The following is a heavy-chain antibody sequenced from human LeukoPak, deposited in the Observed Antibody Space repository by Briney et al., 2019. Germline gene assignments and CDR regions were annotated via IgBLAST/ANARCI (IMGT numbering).Heavy chain of an antibody. J-gene: IGHJ4*02. CDR1: GGSISSYY. D-gene: IGHD6-13*01. Sequence: PSETLSLTCTVSGGSISSYYWSWIRQPPGKGLEWIGYIYYSGSTNYNPSLKSRVTISVDTSKNQFSLKLSSVTAADTAVYYCARVHRWPYCFDYWGQGTLVTVSS. CDR2: IYYSGST. CDR3: ARVHRWPYCFDY. V-gene: IGHV4-59*01.